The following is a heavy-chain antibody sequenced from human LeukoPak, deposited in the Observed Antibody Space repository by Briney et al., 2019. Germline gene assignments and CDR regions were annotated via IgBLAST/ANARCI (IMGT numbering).Heavy chain of an antibody. CDR3: ARVAEDFDWWPYFDY. Sequence: PSETLSLICTVSGYSISSGYYWGWIRPPPGKGLEWIGSIYHSGSTYYNPSLKSRVTISVHTSKNQFSLKLSSVTAADTAVYYCARVAEDFDWWPYFDYGGQGTLVTVSS. J-gene: IGHJ4*02. CDR1: GYSISSGYY. V-gene: IGHV4-38-2*02. CDR2: IYHSGST. D-gene: IGHD3-9*01.